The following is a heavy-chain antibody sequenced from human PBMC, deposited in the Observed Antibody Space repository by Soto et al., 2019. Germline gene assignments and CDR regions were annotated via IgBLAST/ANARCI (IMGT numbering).Heavy chain of an antibody. CDR3: ARASGSGTVDY. CDR1: GGSISSGGYY. D-gene: IGHD3-10*01. J-gene: IGHJ4*02. V-gene: IGHV4-31*03. Sequence: QVQLQESGPGLVKPSQTLSLTCTVSGGSISSGGYYWSWIRQHPGKGLEWIGYIYYSGSTYYNPSLKSRVTLSVDTSKNQCSLQLRSVTAADTAVYSCARASGSGTVDYWGPGTLVTVSS. CDR2: IYYSGST.